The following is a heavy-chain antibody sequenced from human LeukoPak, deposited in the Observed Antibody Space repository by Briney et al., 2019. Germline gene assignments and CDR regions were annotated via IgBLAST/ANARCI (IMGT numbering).Heavy chain of an antibody. CDR2: ISYDGSNK. V-gene: IGHV3-30*03. CDR1: GFTFSRYG. Sequence: PGRSLRLSCAASGFTFSRYGMHWVRQAPGKGLEWVAVISYDGSNKYYADSVKGRFTISRDNSKNTLYLQMNSLRAEDTAVYYCARDDDFWSGYYPLWGQGTLVTVSS. D-gene: IGHD3-3*01. J-gene: IGHJ4*02. CDR3: ARDDDFWSGYYPL.